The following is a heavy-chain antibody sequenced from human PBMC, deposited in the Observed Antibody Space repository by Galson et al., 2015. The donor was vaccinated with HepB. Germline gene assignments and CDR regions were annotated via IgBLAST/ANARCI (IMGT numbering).Heavy chain of an antibody. CDR3: ARESAVAGSRWSSDY. CDR1: GFTFSNYA. J-gene: IGHJ4*02. CDR2: ISYDGGNK. V-gene: IGHV3-30*04. D-gene: IGHD6-19*01. Sequence: SLRLSCAAAGFTFSNYAMHWVRQAPGKGLEWVAVISYDGGNKYYADSVKGRFTISRDNSKNTLYLQMNSLRTEDTAMYFCARESAVAGSRWSSDYWGQGTLVTVSS.